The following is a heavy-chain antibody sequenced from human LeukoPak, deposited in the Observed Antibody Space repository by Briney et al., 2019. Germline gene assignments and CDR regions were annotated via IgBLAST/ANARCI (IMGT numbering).Heavy chain of an antibody. CDR3: AKDPYRIAVAGTGPDY. J-gene: IGHJ4*02. Sequence: TGGSLRLSCAASGFTFSSYGMHWVRQAPGKGLVWVAFIRYDGSNKYYADSVKGRFTISRDNSKNTLYLQMNSLRAEDTAVYYCAKDPYRIAVAGTGPDYWGQGTLVTVSS. CDR2: IRYDGSNK. D-gene: IGHD6-19*01. CDR1: GFTFSSYG. V-gene: IGHV3-30*02.